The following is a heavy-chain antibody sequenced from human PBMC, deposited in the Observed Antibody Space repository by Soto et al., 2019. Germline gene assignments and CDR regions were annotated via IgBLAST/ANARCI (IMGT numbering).Heavy chain of an antibody. V-gene: IGHV4-59*01. CDR2: MYYSGSA. Sequence: TLSLTCTVSGASISSYYWTWIRQPPGKGLEWIGYMYYSGSANYNPSLRSRVTISVDTSKNQFSLNLNSVTAADTAVYYCAREYPVHSAYFDYWGQGILVTVSS. CDR3: AREYPVHSAYFDY. CDR1: GASISSYY. J-gene: IGHJ4*02. D-gene: IGHD1-26*01.